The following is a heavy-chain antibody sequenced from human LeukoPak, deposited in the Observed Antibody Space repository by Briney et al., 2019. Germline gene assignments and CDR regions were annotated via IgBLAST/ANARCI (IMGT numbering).Heavy chain of an antibody. D-gene: IGHD4-17*01. CDR2: MNPNSGNT. CDR1: GYTFTSYD. V-gene: IGHV1-8*01. Sequence: GASVKVPCKASGYTFTSYDINWVRQATGQGLEWMGWMNPNSGNTGYAQKFQGRVTMTRNTSISTAYMELSSLRSEDTAVYYCARTQRTLNYGDYGSDYWGQGTLVTVSS. J-gene: IGHJ4*02. CDR3: ARTQRTLNYGDYGSDY.